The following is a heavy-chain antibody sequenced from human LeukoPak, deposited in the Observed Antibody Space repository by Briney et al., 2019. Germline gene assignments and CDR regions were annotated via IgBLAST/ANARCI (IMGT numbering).Heavy chain of an antibody. CDR1: GFTFSSYS. J-gene: IGHJ4*02. V-gene: IGHV3-21*01. CDR2: ISSSSSYI. D-gene: IGHD6-19*01. CDR3: ARVGSSGWYPHYYFDY. Sequence: GGSLRLSCAASGFTFSSYSMSWVRQAPGKGLEWVSSISSSSSYIYYADSVKGRFTISRDNAKNSLYLQMNSLRAEDTAVYYCARVGSSGWYPHYYFDYWGQGTLVTVSS.